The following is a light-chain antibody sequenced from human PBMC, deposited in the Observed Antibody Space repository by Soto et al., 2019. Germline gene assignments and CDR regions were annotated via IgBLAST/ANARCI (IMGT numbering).Light chain of an antibody. CDR3: GSYTSANTWV. CDR1: SSDIGSYDY. J-gene: IGLJ3*02. Sequence: QCALTQPASVSGSPGQSITISCTGTSSDIGSYDYVSWYQQFPGKAPKLMIYRVINRPSGVSDRFSGSKSGNSASLSISGLQPEDEASYFCGSYTSANTWVFGGGTQLTVL. V-gene: IGLV2-14*03. CDR2: RVI.